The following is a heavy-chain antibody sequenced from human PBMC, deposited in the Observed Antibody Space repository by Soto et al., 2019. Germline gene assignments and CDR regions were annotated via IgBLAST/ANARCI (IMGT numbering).Heavy chain of an antibody. CDR2: ISGSGDST. CDR3: AKDLLLLGGWYFDY. Sequence: PGGSLRLSCVGSGFTFSSYAMSWVRQAPGKGLEWVSAISGSGDSTYYADSVKGRFTISRDNSKNTLYLQMNSLRAEDTAVYYCAKDLLLLGGWYFDYWGQGTLVTVSS. J-gene: IGHJ4*02. V-gene: IGHV3-23*01. D-gene: IGHD6-19*01. CDR1: GFTFSSYA.